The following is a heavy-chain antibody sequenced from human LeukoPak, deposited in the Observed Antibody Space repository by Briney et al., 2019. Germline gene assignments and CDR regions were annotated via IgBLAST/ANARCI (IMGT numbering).Heavy chain of an antibody. V-gene: IGHV3-64*01. CDR1: GFTFSNYA. CDR3: ARGIGGGSYAYYFDY. CDR2: ITSDGDGT. D-gene: IGHD3-16*01. J-gene: IGHJ4*02. Sequence: GGSLRLSCAASGFTFSNYAMHWVRQAPGKGLEYVSAITSDGDGTYYANSVKGSFTISRDNSKNTLYLQMGGLRPEDMAVYYCARGIGGGSYAYYFDYWGQGTLVTVSS.